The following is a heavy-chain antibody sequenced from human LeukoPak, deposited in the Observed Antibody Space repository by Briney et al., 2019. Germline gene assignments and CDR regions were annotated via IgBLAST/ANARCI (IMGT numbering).Heavy chain of an antibody. J-gene: IGHJ6*03. Sequence: GESLKISCKGSGHSFPNFWIGWVRQMPGKGLEWMGIIYLGYSDTRYSPSFQGQVTISADKSISTAYLQWSSLKASDTAMYYCARVLLSYYYSSGRVPYYYYYYMDVWGKGTTVTVSS. CDR3: ARVLLSYYYSSGRVPYYYYYYMDV. CDR2: IYLGYSDT. D-gene: IGHD3-10*01. CDR1: GHSFPNFW. V-gene: IGHV5-51*01.